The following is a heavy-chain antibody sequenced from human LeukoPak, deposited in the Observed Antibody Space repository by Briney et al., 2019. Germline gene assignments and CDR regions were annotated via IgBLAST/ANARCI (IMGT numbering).Heavy chain of an antibody. Sequence: PGGSLRLSCAASGFTFSSYGMHWVRQAPGKGLEWVAVISYDGSNKYYADSVKGRFTISRDDSKNTLYLQMNSLRAEDTAVYYCAKDRPYSSSWPYYFDYWGQGTLVTVSS. CDR2: ISYDGSNK. V-gene: IGHV3-30*18. J-gene: IGHJ4*02. D-gene: IGHD6-13*01. CDR3: AKDRPYSSSWPYYFDY. CDR1: GFTFSSYG.